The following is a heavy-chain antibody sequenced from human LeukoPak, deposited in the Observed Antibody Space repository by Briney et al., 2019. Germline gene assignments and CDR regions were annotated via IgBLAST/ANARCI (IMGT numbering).Heavy chain of an antibody. V-gene: IGHV4-39*01. J-gene: IGHJ5*02. CDR1: GGSISSSSYY. CDR2: IHYSGST. D-gene: IGHD3-10*01. CDR3: AGVNGYNWFDP. Sequence: PSETLSLTCTVSGGSISSSSYYWGWIRQPPGKGLEWIATIHYSGSTSYNPSLKSRVTISVDTSKNQFSLKLSSVTAADTAVYYCAGVNGYNWFDPWCQGTLVTVSS.